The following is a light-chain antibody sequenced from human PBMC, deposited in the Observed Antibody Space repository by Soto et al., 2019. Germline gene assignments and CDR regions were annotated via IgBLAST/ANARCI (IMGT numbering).Light chain of an antibody. CDR2: DVS. Sequence: QSALTQPRSVSGSPGQSVTISCTGTNSTVGGYNYVSWYQQHPGKAPKVMIYDVSKRPSGVPDRFSGTKSGNTASLTISGLQADDEADYSCCSYAGTYTWVFGGGTKLTVL. J-gene: IGLJ3*02. CDR3: CSYAGTYTWV. CDR1: NSTVGGYNY. V-gene: IGLV2-11*01.